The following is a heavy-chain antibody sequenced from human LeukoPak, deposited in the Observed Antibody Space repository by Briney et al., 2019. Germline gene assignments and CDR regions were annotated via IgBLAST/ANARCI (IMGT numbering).Heavy chain of an antibody. Sequence: GGSLRLSCAASGFTFSDYSMNWVRLAPGKGLDWVSSISSTSTYILYADSVKGRFTISRDNARNSLYLQMNSLRAEDSAVYYCARFETVAAKPLEYWGQGTLVSVSS. CDR3: ARFETVAAKPLEY. D-gene: IGHD6-19*01. CDR1: GFTFSDYS. CDR2: ISSTSTYI. V-gene: IGHV3-21*01. J-gene: IGHJ4*02.